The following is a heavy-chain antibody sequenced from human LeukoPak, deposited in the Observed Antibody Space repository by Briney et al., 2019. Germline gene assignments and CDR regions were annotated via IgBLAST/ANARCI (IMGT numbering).Heavy chain of an antibody. CDR1: GFTFISYS. V-gene: IGHV3-30*02. CDR2: IRYDGSNK. D-gene: IGHD3-22*01. J-gene: IGHJ4*02. CDR3: AKDPWGYYDSSGYYAY. Sequence: GGSLRLSCAASGFTFISYSIHWVRQAPGKGLEWVAFIRYDGSNKYYADSVKGRFTISRDNSKNTLYLQMNSLRAEDTAVYYCAKDPWGYYDSSGYYAYWGQGTLVTVSS.